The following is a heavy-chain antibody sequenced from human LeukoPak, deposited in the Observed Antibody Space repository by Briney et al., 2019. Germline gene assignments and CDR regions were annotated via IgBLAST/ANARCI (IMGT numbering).Heavy chain of an antibody. CDR2: IYSGGST. V-gene: IGHV3-66*01. CDR3: AGDYGFFDY. J-gene: IGHJ4*02. D-gene: IGHD3-10*01. Sequence: GGSLRLSCAASGFTVISNYMSWVHQAPGKGLEWVSVIYSGGSTYYAESVKGRFTIPRDNPKNTLYLQMNSLRAEDTAVYYCAGDYGFFDYWGQGTLVTVSS. CDR1: GFTVISNY.